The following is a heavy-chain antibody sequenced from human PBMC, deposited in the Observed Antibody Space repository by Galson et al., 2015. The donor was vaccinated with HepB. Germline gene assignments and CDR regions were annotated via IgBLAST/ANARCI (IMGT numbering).Heavy chain of an antibody. J-gene: IGHJ4*02. CDR3: ARIAHGLVVPAAS. CDR2: ISSSSSTI. D-gene: IGHD2-2*01. V-gene: IGHV3-48*01. CDR1: GFTFSSYS. Sequence: SLRLSCAASGFTFSSYSMNWVRQAPGKGLGWVSYISSSSSTIYYADSVKGRFTISRDNAKNSLYLQMNSLRAEDTAVYYCARIAHGLVVPAASWGQGTLVTVSS.